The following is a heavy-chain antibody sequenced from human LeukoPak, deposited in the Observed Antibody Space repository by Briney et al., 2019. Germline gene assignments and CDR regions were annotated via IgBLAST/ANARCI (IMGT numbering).Heavy chain of an antibody. CDR2: IYSGGST. Sequence: GGSLRLSCAASGXTVSSNYMSWVRQAPGKGLEWVSVIYSGGSTYYADSVKGRFTISRDNSRNTLYLQMNSLRAEDTAVYYCARDLNYRMDVWGQGTTVTVSS. CDR3: ARDLNYRMDV. V-gene: IGHV3-66*01. J-gene: IGHJ6*02. CDR1: GXTVSSNY.